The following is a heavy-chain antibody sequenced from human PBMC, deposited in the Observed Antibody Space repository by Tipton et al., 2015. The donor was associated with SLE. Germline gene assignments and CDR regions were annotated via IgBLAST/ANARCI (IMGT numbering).Heavy chain of an antibody. J-gene: IGHJ4*02. Sequence: LRLSCAVYGGSFSGYYWSWIRQSPGKGLEWIGEINHSGSTNYNPSLKSRVTISVDTSKNQFSLKLSSVTAADTAVYYCERATRGRYSSSSDWGQGTLVTVSS. V-gene: IGHV4-34*01. CDR1: GGSFSGYY. CDR2: INHSGST. CDR3: ERATRGRYSSSSD. D-gene: IGHD6-6*01.